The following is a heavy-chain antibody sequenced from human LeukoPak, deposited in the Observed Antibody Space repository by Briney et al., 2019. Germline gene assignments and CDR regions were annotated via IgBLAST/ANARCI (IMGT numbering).Heavy chain of an antibody. CDR1: GGSIRSDY. V-gene: IGHV4-59*01. Sequence: PSETLSLTCTVSGGSIRSDYWSWIRQPPGKGLEWVGYTYYSGSTNYNPSLKSRVTISVDTSKNQFSLKLSSVTAADTAVYYCTRGSIAYYYMDVWGKGTTVTISS. CDR2: TYYSGST. CDR3: TRGSIAYYYMDV. D-gene: IGHD3-22*01. J-gene: IGHJ6*03.